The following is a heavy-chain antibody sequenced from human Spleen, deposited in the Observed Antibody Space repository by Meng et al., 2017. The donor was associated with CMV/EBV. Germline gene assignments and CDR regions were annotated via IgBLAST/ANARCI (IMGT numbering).Heavy chain of an antibody. CDR2: ISWNSGSI. J-gene: IGHJ6*02. CDR1: GFTFDDYA. Sequence: SLKISCAASGFTFDDYAMHWVRQAPGKGLEWVSGISWNSGSIGYADSVKGRFTISRDNAKNSLYLQMNSLRAEDTAVYYCARDRISSSWYGYYGMDVWGQGTTVTVSS. CDR3: ARDRISSSWYGYYGMDV. D-gene: IGHD6-13*01. V-gene: IGHV3-9*01.